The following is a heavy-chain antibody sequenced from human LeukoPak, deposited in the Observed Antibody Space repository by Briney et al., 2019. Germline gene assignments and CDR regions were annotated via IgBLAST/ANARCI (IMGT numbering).Heavy chain of an antibody. CDR3: AGRVYYYDSSGYRLDAFDI. V-gene: IGHV1-69*05. CDR2: IIPIFGTA. Sequence: SVKVSCKASGGTFSSYAISWVRQAPGQGLEWMGGIIPIFGTANYAQKFQGRVTITTDESASTAYMELSSLRSEDTAVYYCAGRVYYYDSSGYRLDAFDIWGQGTMVTVSS. D-gene: IGHD3-22*01. CDR1: GGTFSSYA. J-gene: IGHJ3*02.